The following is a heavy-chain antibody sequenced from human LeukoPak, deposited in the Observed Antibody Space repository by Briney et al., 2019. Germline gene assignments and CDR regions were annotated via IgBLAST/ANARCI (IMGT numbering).Heavy chain of an antibody. CDR1: GYTFTSYG. CDR2: ISAYNGNT. Sequence: GASVKVSCKASGYTFTSYGISWVRQAPGQGLEWMGWISAYNGNTNYAQKFQGRVTMTRDTSISTAYMELSRLTSDDTAVYYCARDYSNQYLYSYMDVWGKGTTVTVSS. CDR3: ARDYSNQYLYSYMDV. D-gene: IGHD4-11*01. V-gene: IGHV1-18*01. J-gene: IGHJ6*03.